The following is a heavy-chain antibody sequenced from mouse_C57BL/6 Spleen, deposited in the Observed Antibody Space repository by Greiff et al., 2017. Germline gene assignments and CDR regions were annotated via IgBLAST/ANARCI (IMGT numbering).Heavy chain of an antibody. CDR1: GFTFSSYG. V-gene: IGHV5-6*02. J-gene: IGHJ2*01. CDR3: ARRYYDYESFGY. Sequence: EVKLVESGGDLVKPGGSLKLSCAASGFTFSSYGMSWVRQTPDKRLEWVATISSGGSYTYYPDSVKGRFTISRDNAKNTLYLQMSSLKSEDTAMYYCARRYYDYESFGYWGQGTTLTVSS. CDR2: ISSGGSYT. D-gene: IGHD2-4*01.